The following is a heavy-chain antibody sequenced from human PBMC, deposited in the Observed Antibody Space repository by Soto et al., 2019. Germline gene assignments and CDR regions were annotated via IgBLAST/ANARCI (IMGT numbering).Heavy chain of an antibody. CDR2: IIPIFGTA. D-gene: IGHD3-3*01. V-gene: IGHV1-69*01. J-gene: IGHJ4*02. CDR3: ARVDLHGVAPRYYFDY. CDR1: GGTFSSYA. Sequence: QVQLVQSGAEVKKPGSSVKVSCKASGGTFSSYAISWVRQAPGQGLEWMGGIIPIFGTANYAQKFQGRVTITADESTSTAYMELSSLRSEDTAVYYCARVDLHGVAPRYYFDYWGQGTLVTVSS.